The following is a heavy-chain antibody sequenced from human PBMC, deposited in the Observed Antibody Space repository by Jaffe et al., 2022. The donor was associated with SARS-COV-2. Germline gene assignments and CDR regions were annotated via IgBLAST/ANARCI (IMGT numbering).Heavy chain of an antibody. CDR2: LTASGAIT. CDR3: AKAIEVSGGPRDY. D-gene: IGHD6-19*01. V-gene: IGHV3-23*01. J-gene: IGHJ4*02. Sequence: EVQLLESGGGLVQPGGSLRLSCAASGFSFANYAMAWIRQAPGKGLEWVSALTASGAITYYVDSVKGRFTISRDNSKNTLYLQMNNLRAEDTALYYCAKAIEVSGGPRDYWGQGTQVTVSS. CDR1: GFSFANYA.